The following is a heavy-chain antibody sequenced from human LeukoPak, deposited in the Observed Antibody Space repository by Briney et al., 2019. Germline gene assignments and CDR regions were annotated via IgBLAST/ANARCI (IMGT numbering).Heavy chain of an antibody. V-gene: IGHV3-23*01. CDR3: AKSPADYGDDLFDC. D-gene: IGHD4-17*01. Sequence: GGSLRLSCAASGFTFSSYAMSWVRLAPGKGLDWVSTISGSGGSLYYADSVRGRFTISRDNSKNTLYLQMNSLRADDTAVYYCAKSPADYGDDLFDCWGQGTLVTVSS. CDR2: ISGSGGSL. CDR1: GFTFSSYA. J-gene: IGHJ4*02.